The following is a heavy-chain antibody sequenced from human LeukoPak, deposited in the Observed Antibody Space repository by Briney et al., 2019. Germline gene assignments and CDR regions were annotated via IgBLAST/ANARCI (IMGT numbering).Heavy chain of an antibody. CDR3: ATLSEYYYYYGMDV. Sequence: ASVKVSCKASGGTFSSYAISWVRQAPGQGLEWMGGIIPILGTANYAQKFQGRVTITADESTSTAYMELSSLRSEDTAVYYCATLSEYYYYYGMDVWGQGTTVTVSS. CDR1: GGTFSSYA. D-gene: IGHD2/OR15-2a*01. CDR2: IIPILGTA. J-gene: IGHJ6*02. V-gene: IGHV1-69*13.